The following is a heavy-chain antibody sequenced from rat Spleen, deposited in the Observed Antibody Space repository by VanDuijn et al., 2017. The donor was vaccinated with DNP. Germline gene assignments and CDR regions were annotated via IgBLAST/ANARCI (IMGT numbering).Heavy chain of an antibody. Sequence: EVQLVESGGGLVQPGRSLKLSCAASGFTFSDYYMAWVRQAPKKGLEWVASISYEGSSTYYGDSVKGRFTISRDNAQSTLYLQMNSLRSEDTATYYCARGGDWGQGVMVTVSS. CDR2: ISYEGSST. V-gene: IGHV5-22*01. CDR1: GFTFSDYY. J-gene: IGHJ2*01. CDR3: ARGGD.